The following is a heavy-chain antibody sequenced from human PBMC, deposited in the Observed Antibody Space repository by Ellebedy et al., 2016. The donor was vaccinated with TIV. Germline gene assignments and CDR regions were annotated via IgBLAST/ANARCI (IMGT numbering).Heavy chain of an antibody. D-gene: IGHD2-15*01. J-gene: IGHJ6*02. V-gene: IGHV3-30-3*01. Sequence: GESLKISCAASGFTFSSFAMSWVRQAPGKGLEWVALITYDGTNKYYADSVKGRFTISRDNSKNTLYLQVNSLRAEDTAVYYCARDSRVLTDWRYYAMDVWGQGTTVTVSS. CDR2: ITYDGTNK. CDR1: GFTFSSFA. CDR3: ARDSRVLTDWRYYAMDV.